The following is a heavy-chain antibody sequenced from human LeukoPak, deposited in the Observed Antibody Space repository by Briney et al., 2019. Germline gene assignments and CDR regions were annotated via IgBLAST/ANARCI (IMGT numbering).Heavy chain of an antibody. Sequence: PGRSLRLSCAASGFTFSDYGMHWVRQAPGKGLEWVAVISYDGSNKHYADSVKGRFTISRDNSKNTLYLQMNSLRAEDTAVYYCAKTGGSGWYVDSARDAFDTWGQGTMVTVSS. D-gene: IGHD6-19*01. CDR2: ISYDGSNK. J-gene: IGHJ3*02. CDR3: AKTGGSGWYVDSARDAFDT. V-gene: IGHV3-30*18. CDR1: GFTFSDYG.